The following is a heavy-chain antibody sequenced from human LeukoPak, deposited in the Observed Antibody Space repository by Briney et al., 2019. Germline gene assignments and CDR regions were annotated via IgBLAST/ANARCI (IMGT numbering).Heavy chain of an antibody. CDR3: AKGRGAADNWFDP. CDR1: GFIFSSYA. Sequence: GGSLRLSCAAPGFIFSSYAMSWVRQAPGKGLEWVSSISGSAGSTYYADSVRGRFTISRDNSKNTLYLQMNSLRAEDTALYYCAKGRGAADNWFDPWGQGTLVTVSS. D-gene: IGHD6-13*01. J-gene: IGHJ5*02. CDR2: ISGSAGST. V-gene: IGHV3-23*01.